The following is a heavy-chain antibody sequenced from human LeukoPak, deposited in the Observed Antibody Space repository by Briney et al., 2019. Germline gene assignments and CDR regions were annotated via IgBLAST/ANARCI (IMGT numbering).Heavy chain of an antibody. CDR3: ARMTVTSPLTYGMDV. Sequence: PSETLSLTCTVSGGSISSYYWSWIRQPPGKGLEWIGRIYTSGSTNYNPSLKSRVTMSVDTSKNQFSLKLSSVTAADTAVYYCARMTVTSPLTYGMDVWGQGTTVTVSS. J-gene: IGHJ6*02. CDR2: IYTSGST. D-gene: IGHD4-17*01. V-gene: IGHV4-4*07. CDR1: GGSISSYY.